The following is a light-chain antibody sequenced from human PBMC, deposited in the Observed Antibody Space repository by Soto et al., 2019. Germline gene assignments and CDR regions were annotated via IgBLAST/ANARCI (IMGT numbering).Light chain of an antibody. CDR2: DVS. CDR1: QRINIY. V-gene: IGKV1-5*01. CDR3: QQYDSFSVT. J-gene: IGKJ1*01. Sequence: DIQMTQSPSSLSTSVGDRVTITCLASQRINIYLNWYRQKPGKAPELLIYDVSALKRGVPPRFSGSGSGTEFTLTISSLQPDDFATYYCQQYDSFSVTFGQGTKVDI.